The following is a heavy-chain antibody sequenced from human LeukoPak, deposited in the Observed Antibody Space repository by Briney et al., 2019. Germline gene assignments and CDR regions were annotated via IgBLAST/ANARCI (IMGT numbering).Heavy chain of an antibody. CDR1: GFTFSSYS. D-gene: IGHD3-10*01. J-gene: IGHJ4*02. CDR3: AEDGSGSFWQLYFDY. V-gene: IGHV3-48*01. Sequence: GGSLRLSCAASGFTFSSYSMNWVRQAPGKGLEWVSYISSSSSTIYYADSVKGRFTISRDNSKNTLYLQMNSLRAEDTAVYFCAEDGSGSFWQLYFDYWGQGTLVTVSS. CDR2: ISSSSSTI.